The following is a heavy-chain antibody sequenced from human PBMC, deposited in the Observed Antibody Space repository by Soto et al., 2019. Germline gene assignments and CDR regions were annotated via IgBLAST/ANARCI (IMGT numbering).Heavy chain of an antibody. Sequence: QLQLVESGGGLVKPGGSLRLSCAASGFTFNDFYMIWFRQAPGRGLEWLAYINNRGDDIYYADSVRGRFTISRDNGKNSLYLQMNSLRVEDMALYFCARDMSYGDFGRNWFDPWGQGAPVTVSA. CDR1: GFTFNDFY. V-gene: IGHV3-11*01. CDR2: INNRGDDI. J-gene: IGHJ5*02. D-gene: IGHD2-21*02. CDR3: ARDMSYGDFGRNWFDP.